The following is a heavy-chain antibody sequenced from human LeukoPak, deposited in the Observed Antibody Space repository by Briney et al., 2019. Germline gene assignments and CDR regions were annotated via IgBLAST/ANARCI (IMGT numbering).Heavy chain of an antibody. CDR2: ISSSSSYI. V-gene: IGHV3-21*01. Sequence: GGSLRLSCAASGFTFSSYSMNWVRQAPGKGLEWVSSISSSSSYIYYADSVMGRFTISRDNAKNSLYLQMNSLRAEDTAVYYCARGSIAVAAAFDIWGQGTMVTVSS. CDR3: ARGSIAVAAAFDI. J-gene: IGHJ3*02. D-gene: IGHD6-19*01. CDR1: GFTFSSYS.